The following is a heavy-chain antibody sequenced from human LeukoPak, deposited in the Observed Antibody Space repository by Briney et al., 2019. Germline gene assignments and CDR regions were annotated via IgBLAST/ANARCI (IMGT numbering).Heavy chain of an antibody. J-gene: IGHJ5*02. V-gene: IGHV3-30*04. CDR1: GFTFSSYA. CDR2: ISYDGSNK. CDR3: ARDKVGKAAAGTGWFDP. D-gene: IGHD6-13*01. Sequence: GGSLRLSCAASGFTFSSYAMHWVRQAPGKGLEWVAVISYDGSNKYYADSVKGRFTISRDNSKNTLYLQMNSLRAEDTAVYYCARDKVGKAAAGTGWFDPWGQGTLVTVSS.